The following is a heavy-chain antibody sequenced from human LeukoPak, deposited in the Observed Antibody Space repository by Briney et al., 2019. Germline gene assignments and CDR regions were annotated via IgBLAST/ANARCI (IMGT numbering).Heavy chain of an antibody. CDR1: GFTFGNAW. V-gene: IGHV3-15*01. D-gene: IGHD4-23*01. J-gene: IGHJ4*02. CDR3: TSEFRRELTDDVDY. Sequence: GGSLRLSCAASGFTFGNAWMTWVRQAPGKGLEWVGRIKSKSDGGTTDYAAPVKGRFTVSRDDSENTLSLQMNSLETEDTGVYYCTSEFRRELTDDVDYWGQGTLVTVAS. CDR2: IKSKSDGGTT.